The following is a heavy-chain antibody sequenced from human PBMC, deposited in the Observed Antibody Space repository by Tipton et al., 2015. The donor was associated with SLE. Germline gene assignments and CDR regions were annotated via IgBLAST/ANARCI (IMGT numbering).Heavy chain of an antibody. J-gene: IGHJ4*02. Sequence: TLSLTCAVYGGSFSGYYWSWIRQPPGKGLEWIGEINHSGSTNYNPSLKSRVTISGGTSKNQFSLKMTSVTAADTAVYYCARLTSSWAYYFDSWGQGTLVTVSS. CDR3: ARLTSSWAYYFDS. CDR2: INHSGST. V-gene: IGHV4-34*01. D-gene: IGHD6-19*01. CDR1: GGSFSGYY.